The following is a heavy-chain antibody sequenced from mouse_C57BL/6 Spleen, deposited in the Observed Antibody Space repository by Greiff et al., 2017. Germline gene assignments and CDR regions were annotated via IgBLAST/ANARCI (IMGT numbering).Heavy chain of an antibody. CDR1: GYAFSSSW. V-gene: IGHV1-82*01. CDR2: IYPGDGDT. CDR3: ARRGVYYYAMDY. J-gene: IGHJ4*01. Sequence: VQLQQSGPELVKPGASVKISCKASGYAFSSSWMNWVKQRPGKGLEWIGRIYPGDGDTNYNGKFKGKATLTADKSSSTAYMQLSSLTSEDSAVYFCARRGVYYYAMDYWGQGTSVTVSS.